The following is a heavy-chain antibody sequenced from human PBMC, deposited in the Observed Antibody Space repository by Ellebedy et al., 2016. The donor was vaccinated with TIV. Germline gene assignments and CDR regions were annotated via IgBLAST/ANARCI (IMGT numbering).Heavy chain of an antibody. D-gene: IGHD3-22*01. CDR3: ARDFVGYDPSAHYGMDV. J-gene: IGHJ6*02. CDR1: GGSISSYY. V-gene: IGHV4-59*01. CDR2: IYYSGST. Sequence: SETLSLXCTVSGGSISSYYWSWIRQPPGKGLEWIGYIYYSGSTNYNPSLKSRVTISVDTSKNQFSLKLSSVTAADTAVYYCARDFVGYDPSAHYGMDVWGQGTTVTVSS.